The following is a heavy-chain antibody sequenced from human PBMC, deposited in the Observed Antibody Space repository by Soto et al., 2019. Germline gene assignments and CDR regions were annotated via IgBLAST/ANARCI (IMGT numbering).Heavy chain of an antibody. CDR2: ISGSGGST. CDR1: GFTFSSYA. V-gene: IGHV3-23*01. Sequence: PGGSLRLSCAASGFTFSSYAMSWVRQAPGKGLEWVSAISGSGGSTYYADSVKGRFTISRDNSKNTLYLQMNSLRAEDTAVYYCANGRYYYDSSGYFAYWGQRTLVTVSS. CDR3: ANGRYYYDSSGYFAY. J-gene: IGHJ4*02. D-gene: IGHD3-22*01.